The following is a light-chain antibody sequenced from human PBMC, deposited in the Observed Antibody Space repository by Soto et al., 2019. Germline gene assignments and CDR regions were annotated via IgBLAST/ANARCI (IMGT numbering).Light chain of an antibody. Sequence: IVMTQSPATLSVSPGERATLSCRASQSIDNKLAWYQQRPGQALRLLIYGASTRVTGIPGRFSGSGSGTEFTLTISGLQSEDFGVYYCQQYKSWRTLGQGTKVDIK. CDR2: GAS. CDR3: QQYKSWRT. J-gene: IGKJ1*01. V-gene: IGKV3-15*01. CDR1: QSIDNK.